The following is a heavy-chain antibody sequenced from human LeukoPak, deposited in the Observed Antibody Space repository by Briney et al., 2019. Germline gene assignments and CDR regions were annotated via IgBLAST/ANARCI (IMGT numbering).Heavy chain of an antibody. D-gene: IGHD6-19*01. CDR1: GGSISSYY. CDR3: AWSKYSSGWYDY. CDR2: IYYSGST. Sequence: PSETLSLTCTVSGGSISSYYWSWIRQPPGKGLEWIGYIYYSGSTNYNPSLKSRVTISVDTSKNQFSLKLSSVTAADTAVYYCAWSKYSSGWYDYWGQGTLVTVSS. V-gene: IGHV4-59*01. J-gene: IGHJ4*02.